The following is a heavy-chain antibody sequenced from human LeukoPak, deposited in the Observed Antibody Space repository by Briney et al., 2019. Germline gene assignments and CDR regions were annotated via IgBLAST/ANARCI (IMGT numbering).Heavy chain of an antibody. CDR1: GFTFSSYG. CDR2: ISGSGGST. V-gene: IGHV3-23*01. D-gene: IGHD6-19*01. J-gene: IGHJ4*02. CDR3: AKCGYSSGWYDFDY. Sequence: GGSLRLSCAASGFTFSSYGMSWVRQAPGKGLEWVSTISGSGGSTYYADSVKGRFTISRDNSKNTLYLQMNSLRAEDTAVYYCAKCGYSSGWYDFDYWGQGTLVTVSS.